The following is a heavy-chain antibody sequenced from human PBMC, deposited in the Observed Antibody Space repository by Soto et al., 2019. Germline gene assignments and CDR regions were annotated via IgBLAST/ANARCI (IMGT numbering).Heavy chain of an antibody. D-gene: IGHD3-10*01. CDR3: ARDNYHGPRSYYNVWFDT. Sequence: PSETLSLTCTVSGGSISSGGYYWSWIRQHPGKGLEWIGYIYYSGSTYYNPSLKSRVTISVDTSKNQFSLKLSSVTAADTAVYYCARDNYHGPRSYYNVWFDTWGQGTLVTVSS. CDR2: IYYSGST. J-gene: IGHJ5*02. V-gene: IGHV4-31*03. CDR1: GGSISSGGYY.